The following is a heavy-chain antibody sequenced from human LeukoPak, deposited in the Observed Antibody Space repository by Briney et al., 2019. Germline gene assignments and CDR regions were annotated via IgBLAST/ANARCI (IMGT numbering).Heavy chain of an antibody. D-gene: IGHD2-2*01. CDR2: IRYDGSNK. CDR1: GFTFSSYG. V-gene: IGHV3-30*02. J-gene: IGHJ4*02. CDR3: AILRISDIVVVPAAPKTDY. Sequence: GGSLRLSCAASGFTFSSYGMHWVRRAPGKGLEWVAFIRYDGSNKYYADSVKGRFTISRDNSKNTLYLQMNSLRAEDTAVYYCAILRISDIVVVPAAPKTDYWGQGTLVTVSS.